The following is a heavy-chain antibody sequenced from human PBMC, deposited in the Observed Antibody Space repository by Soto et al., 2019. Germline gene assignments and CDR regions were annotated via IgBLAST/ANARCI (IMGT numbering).Heavy chain of an antibody. J-gene: IGHJ4*02. Sequence: QVQLQESGPGLVKPAGTLSLTCAVSGDSISSNYWWTWVRQSPGKGLGWIGEIYHDGYTSYNPSVXSXLTISMDKSRNQFSLKPSSVTAAVTSVYYCGSDSGRGSYQECWGQGTLVTVSS. CDR1: GDSISSNYW. CDR3: GSDSGRGSYQEC. CDR2: IYHDGYT. D-gene: IGHD3-16*02. V-gene: IGHV4-4*02.